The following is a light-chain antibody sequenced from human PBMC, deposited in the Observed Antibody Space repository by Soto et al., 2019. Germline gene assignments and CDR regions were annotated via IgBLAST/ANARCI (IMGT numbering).Light chain of an antibody. V-gene: IGLV1-40*01. CDR2: ANN. J-gene: IGLJ1*01. CDR3: QSYDRSLSGYV. Sequence: QSVLTQPPSVSGAPGQRVTISCTGSSSNIGGNYDVHWFQHLPGTAPKLLIYANNNRPAGVPDRFSGSKSGTSASLAITGLQAEDEADYYCQSYDRSLSGYVFGSGTKVT. CDR1: SSNIGGNYD.